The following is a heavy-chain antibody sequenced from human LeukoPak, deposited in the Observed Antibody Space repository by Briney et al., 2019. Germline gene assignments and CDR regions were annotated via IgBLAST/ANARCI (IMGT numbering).Heavy chain of an antibody. J-gene: IGHJ4*02. Sequence: PSETLSLTCAVYGGSFSGFNWSWIRQPPGKGLEWIGEIYNSGSTIYNPSLKSRVTISVDTSKNQFSLNLISVTAADTAVYYCVRAYDYWGQGTLVTVSS. CDR2: IYNSGST. V-gene: IGHV4-34*01. CDR3: VRAYDY. CDR1: GGSFSGFN.